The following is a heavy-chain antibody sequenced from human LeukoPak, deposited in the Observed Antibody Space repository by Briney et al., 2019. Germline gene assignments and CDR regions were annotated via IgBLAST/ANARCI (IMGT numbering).Heavy chain of an antibody. D-gene: IGHD2-2*02. CDR1: GGSISSGDYY. CDR3: AGLQPLAYIDY. V-gene: IGHV4-30-4*08. Sequence: PSETLSLTCTVSGGSISSGDYYWSWIRQPPGKGLEWIGYIYYSGSTYYNPSLKSRVTISVDTSKNQFSLKLSSVTAADTAVYYCAGLQPLAYIDYWGQGTLVTVSS. J-gene: IGHJ4*02. CDR2: IYYSGST.